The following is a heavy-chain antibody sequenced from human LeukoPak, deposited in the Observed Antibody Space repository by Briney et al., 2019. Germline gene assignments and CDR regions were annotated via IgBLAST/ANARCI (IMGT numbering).Heavy chain of an antibody. J-gene: IGHJ4*02. CDR1: GYTFTGYY. CDR2: INPNSGGT. CDR3: ARVSSIAARPSRYYFDY. V-gene: IGHV1-2*02. Sequence: ASVKVSCKASGYTFTGYYMHWVRQAPGQGLEWMGWINPNSGGTNYAQKFQGRVTMTRDTSISTAYMELSRLRSDDTAVYYCARVSSIAARPSRYYFDYWGQGTLVTVSS. D-gene: IGHD6-6*01.